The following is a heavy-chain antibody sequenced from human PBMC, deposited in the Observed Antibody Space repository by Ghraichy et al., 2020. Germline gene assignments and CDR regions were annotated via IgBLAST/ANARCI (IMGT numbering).Heavy chain of an antibody. V-gene: IGHV4-59*01. J-gene: IGHJ3*01. Sequence: SETLSLTCTVSGGSISSYYWSWIRQPPGKGLEWIGYIYYSGSTNYNPSLKSRVTISVDTSKNQFSLKLSSVTAADTAVYYCASRSYDSSGYRYWGQGTMVTVSS. CDR1: GGSISSYY. CDR3: ASRSYDSSGYRY. D-gene: IGHD3-22*01. CDR2: IYYSGST.